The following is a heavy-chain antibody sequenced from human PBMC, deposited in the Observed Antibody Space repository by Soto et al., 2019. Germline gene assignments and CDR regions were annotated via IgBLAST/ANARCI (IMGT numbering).Heavy chain of an antibody. D-gene: IGHD5-18*01. CDR2: ISAYNGNT. Sequence: ASVKVSCKASGYTFTSYGISWVRQAPGQGLEWMGWISAYNGNTNYAQKLQGRVTMTTDTSTSTAYMELRSLRSDDTAVYYCGREDTAIVTEFEIWCQGSLFRVSS. CDR1: GYTFTSYG. J-gene: IGHJ4*01. CDR3: GREDTAIVTEFEI. V-gene: IGHV1-18*04.